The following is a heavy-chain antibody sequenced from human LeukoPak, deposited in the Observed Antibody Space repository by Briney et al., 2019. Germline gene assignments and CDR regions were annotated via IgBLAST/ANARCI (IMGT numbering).Heavy chain of an antibody. D-gene: IGHD3-10*02. CDR1: GGSFSGYY. CDR2: ISGSGDNT. CDR3: AKDADEYYYGRAYYYYMDV. Sequence: ETLSLTCAVYGGSFSGYYWSWIRQPPGKGLEWVSGISGSGDNTWYADSVKGRFTISRDNSKKTLYLQMHSLRAEDTAVYYCAKDADEYYYGRAYYYYMDVWGKGTTVTISS. V-gene: IGHV3-23*01. J-gene: IGHJ6*03.